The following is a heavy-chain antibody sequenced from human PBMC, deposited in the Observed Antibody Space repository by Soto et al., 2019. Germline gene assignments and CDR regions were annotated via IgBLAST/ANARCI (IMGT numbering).Heavy chain of an antibody. CDR2: IFSIFGTA. CDR1: GGTFSSYS. CDR3: ARTNRTIFGVVSHCYYYDATAD. J-gene: IGHJ6*02. Sequence: QVQLVQSGAEVKTPGSSVKVSCKASGGTFSSYSISWVRQPPGQEREWMGGIFSIFGTANYAQKFQGRVSITAEEYRSTAFRDRCSLRCYGTGVNYCARTNRTIFGVVSHCYYYDATADSGRECTDTVS. D-gene: IGHD3-3*01. V-gene: IGHV1-69*01.